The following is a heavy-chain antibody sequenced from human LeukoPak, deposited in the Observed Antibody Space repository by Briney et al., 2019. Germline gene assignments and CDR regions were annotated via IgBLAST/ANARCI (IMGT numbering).Heavy chain of an antibody. CDR2: IRSAGYNT. J-gene: IGHJ6*02. V-gene: IGHV3-74*01. Sequence: PGGSLRLSCAASGFTFSTYWMHWVRQAPGKGLVWVSHIRSAGYNTNYADSVKGRFIISRDNAKNTLYLQMNSLRAEDTAVYYCVRGDSSGYYPPGIDYYGMDVWGQGTTVTVSS. D-gene: IGHD3-22*01. CDR3: VRGDSSGYYPPGIDYYGMDV. CDR1: GFTFSTYW.